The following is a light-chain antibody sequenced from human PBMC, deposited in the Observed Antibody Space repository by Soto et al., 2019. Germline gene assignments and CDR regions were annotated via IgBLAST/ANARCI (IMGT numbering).Light chain of an antibody. V-gene: IGKV3-20*01. CDR2: GAS. Sequence: DIVLTQSPCTLSLSPGERATLSCRASQSLSINYLAWYQQKPGQSPRLLVYGASTRDTGIPDRFRGSGSGTDFALTISSLEPEDFAMYYCQQYDGSPLTFGPGTKVEIK. CDR3: QQYDGSPLT. CDR1: QSLSINY. J-gene: IGKJ3*01.